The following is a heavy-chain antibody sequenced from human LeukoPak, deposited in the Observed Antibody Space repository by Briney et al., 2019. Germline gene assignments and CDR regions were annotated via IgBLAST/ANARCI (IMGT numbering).Heavy chain of an antibody. Sequence: PSQTLSLTCTVSGGSISSDNYHWSWIRRPPGKGLEWIGYIYHSGSTYYNPSLKSRVTISVDRSQNQFSLKLSSVTAADTAVYYCARRYSSSLGTNFDYWGQGTLVTVSS. CDR2: IYHSGST. J-gene: IGHJ4*02. V-gene: IGHV4-30-2*01. CDR1: GGSISSDNYH. D-gene: IGHD6-6*01. CDR3: ARRYSSSLGTNFDY.